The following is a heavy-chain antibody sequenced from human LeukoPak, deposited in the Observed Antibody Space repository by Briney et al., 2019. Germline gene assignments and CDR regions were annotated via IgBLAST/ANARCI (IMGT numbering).Heavy chain of an antibody. J-gene: IGHJ4*02. Sequence: PSETLSLTCTVSGGSISSYYWSWIRQPPGKGLEWIGYIYYSGSTNHNPSLKSRVTISVDTSKNQFSLKLSSVTAADTAVYYCASGFGDFENPHPHFDYWGQGTLVTVSS. CDR1: GGSISSYY. CDR3: ASGFGDFENPHPHFDY. D-gene: IGHD3-10*01. V-gene: IGHV4-59*01. CDR2: IYYSGST.